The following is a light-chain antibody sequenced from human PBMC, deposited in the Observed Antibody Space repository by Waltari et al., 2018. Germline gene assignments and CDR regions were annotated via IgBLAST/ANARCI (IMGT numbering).Light chain of an antibody. J-gene: IGLJ2*01. CDR1: SSDVGGYNY. CDR3: SSYSNIRGVI. Sequence: QSALTQPASVSGSPGQSITISCTGTSSDVGGYNYVSWYQQHPGKAPKLMIYDVSNRPSGFSDRFSGSKSGNTASLSISGLQAVDEADYYCSSYSNIRGVIFCGWTILTVL. CDR2: DVS. V-gene: IGLV2-14*03.